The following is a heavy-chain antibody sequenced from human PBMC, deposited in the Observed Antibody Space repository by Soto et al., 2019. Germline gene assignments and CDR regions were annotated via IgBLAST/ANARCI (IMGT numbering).Heavy chain of an antibody. J-gene: IGHJ4*02. Sequence: GGSLRLSCAASGFTFSSYSMNWVRQAPGKGLEWVSSISSSSSYIYYAYSVKGRFTISRDNAKNSLYLQMNSLRAEDTAGYYCARGAALGYCSGGSCYFSRYWGQGTLVTVSS. CDR2: ISSSSSYI. D-gene: IGHD2-15*01. CDR3: ARGAALGYCSGGSCYFSRY. CDR1: GFTFSSYS. V-gene: IGHV3-21*01.